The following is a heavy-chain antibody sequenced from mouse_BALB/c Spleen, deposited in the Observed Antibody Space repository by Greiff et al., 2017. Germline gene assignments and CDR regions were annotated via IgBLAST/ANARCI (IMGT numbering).Heavy chain of an antibody. D-gene: IGHD2-1*01. V-gene: IGHV1S81*02. J-gene: IGHJ4*01. CDR2: INPSNGGT. CDR3: TVYYAPYAMNY. Sequence: QVQLQQSGAELVKPGASVKLSCKASGYTFTSYYMYWVKQRPGQGLEWIGEINPSNGGTNFNEKFKSKATLTVDKSSSTAYMQLSSLTSEDSAVYYCTVYYAPYAMNYWGQGTSVTVSS. CDR1: GYTFTSYY.